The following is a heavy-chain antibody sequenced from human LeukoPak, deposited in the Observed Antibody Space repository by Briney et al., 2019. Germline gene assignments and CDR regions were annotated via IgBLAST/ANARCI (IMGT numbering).Heavy chain of an antibody. D-gene: IGHD1-26*01. Sequence: SETLSLTCTVSGGSISSSIYYWGWIRQPPGKGLEWIGSIYYNANTYYNPSLKSRITISVDTSKNQFSLRLSSVTAADTAVYYCARRGGSPLGAFDIWGQGTKVTVSS. CDR1: GGSISSSIYY. CDR2: IYYNANT. V-gene: IGHV4-39*07. J-gene: IGHJ3*02. CDR3: ARRGGSPLGAFDI.